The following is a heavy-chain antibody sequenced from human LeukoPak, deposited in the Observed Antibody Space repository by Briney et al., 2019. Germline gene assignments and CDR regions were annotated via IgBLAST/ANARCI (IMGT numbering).Heavy chain of an antibody. CDR1: GGSISSYY. V-gene: IGHV4-59*01. J-gene: IGHJ4*02. D-gene: IGHD6-19*01. CDR2: IYYSGST. CDR3: ARAKPSGWFDY. Sequence: SETLPLTCTVSGGSISSYYWSWIRQPPGKGLEWIGYIYYSGSTNYNPSLKSRVTISVDTSKNQFSLKLSSVTAADTAVYYCARAKPSGWFDYWGQGTLVTVSS.